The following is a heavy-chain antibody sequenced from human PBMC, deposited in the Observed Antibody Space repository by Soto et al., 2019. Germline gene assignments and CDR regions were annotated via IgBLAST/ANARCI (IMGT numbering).Heavy chain of an antibody. CDR3: ARGIQLWVFYYYYGMDV. CDR2: ISYDGSNK. D-gene: IGHD5-18*01. CDR1: GFTFSSYA. J-gene: IGHJ6*02. Sequence: VQLVESGGGLVQPGGSLRLSCPASGFTFSSYAMHWVRQAPGKGLEWVAVISYDGSNKYYADSVKGRFTISRDNSKNTLYLQMNSLRAEDTAVYYCARGIQLWVFYYYYGMDVWGQGTTVTVSS. V-gene: IGHV3-30-3*01.